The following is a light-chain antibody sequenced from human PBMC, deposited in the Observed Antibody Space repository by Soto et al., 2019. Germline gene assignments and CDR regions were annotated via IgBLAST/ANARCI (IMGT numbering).Light chain of an antibody. CDR3: QQYGRSPMFT. CDR2: GAS. CDR1: QSISSNY. J-gene: IGKJ2*01. Sequence: DIVLTQSPGTLSLSPGERATISCRASQSISSNYLAWYQQKPGQAPRLLIYGASIEAAGIPDRFSGSGSVTDYTLTISRLEPEDFALYFCQQYGRSPMFTFGQVTKLEIK. V-gene: IGKV3-20*01.